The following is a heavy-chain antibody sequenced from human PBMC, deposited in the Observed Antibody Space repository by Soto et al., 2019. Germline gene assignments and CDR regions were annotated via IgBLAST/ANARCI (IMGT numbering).Heavy chain of an antibody. CDR1: GFTFSNAW. D-gene: IGHD2-2*01. CDR3: TTLFSPKCSSTSCYGGVDY. J-gene: IGHJ4*02. CDR2: IKSKTDGGTT. V-gene: IGHV3-15*07. Sequence: EVQLVESGGGLVKPGGSLRLSCAASGFTFSNAWMNWVRQAPGKGLEWVGRIKSKTDGGTTDYAAPVKGRFTISRDDSKNTLYLQMNSLKTEDTAVYYCTTLFSPKCSSTSCYGGVDYWGQGTLVTVSS.